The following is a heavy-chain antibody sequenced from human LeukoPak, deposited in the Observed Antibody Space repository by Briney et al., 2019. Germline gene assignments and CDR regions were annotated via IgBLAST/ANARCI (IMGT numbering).Heavy chain of an antibody. CDR2: ISSSGSTI. D-gene: IGHD3-9*01. CDR1: GFTFSSYE. CDR3: ARGNSVLRYFDRLTYGMDV. Sequence: GSLRLSYAASGFTFSSYEMNWVRQAPGKGLEWVSYISSSGSTIYYADSVKGRFTISRDNAKNSLYLQMNSLRAEDTAVYYCARGNSVLRYFDRLTYGMDVWGQGTTVTVSS. J-gene: IGHJ6*02. V-gene: IGHV3-48*03.